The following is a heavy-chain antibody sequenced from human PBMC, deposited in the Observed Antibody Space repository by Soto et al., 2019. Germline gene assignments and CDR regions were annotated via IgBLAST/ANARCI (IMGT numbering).Heavy chain of an antibody. D-gene: IGHD2-8*01. CDR3: ARKGVSNLDY. J-gene: IGHJ4*02. CDR2: ISSRTGSSK. V-gene: IGHV3-21*01. Sequence: SLSCAASRFTFTTYGTNWVRQAPGKGLEWVSFISSRTGSSKEYADSVRGRFTVSRDNAKNSVYLQMNSLRVEDTAVYYCARKGVSNLDYWGQGTLVTVSS. CDR1: RFTFTTYG.